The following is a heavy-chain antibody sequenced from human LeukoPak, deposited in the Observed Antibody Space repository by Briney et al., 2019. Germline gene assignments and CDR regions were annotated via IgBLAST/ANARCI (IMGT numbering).Heavy chain of an antibody. CDR3: AKAGSTSSPWGVYYYYMDV. J-gene: IGHJ6*03. Sequence: GGSLRLSCAASGFTFSSYGMHWVRQAPGKGLEWVAFIRYDGSNKYYADSVKGRFTISRDNSKNTLYLQMNSLGAEDTAVYYCAKAGSTSSPWGVYYYYMDVWGKGTTVTVS. CDR1: GFTFSSYG. CDR2: IRYDGSNK. V-gene: IGHV3-30*02. D-gene: IGHD2-2*01.